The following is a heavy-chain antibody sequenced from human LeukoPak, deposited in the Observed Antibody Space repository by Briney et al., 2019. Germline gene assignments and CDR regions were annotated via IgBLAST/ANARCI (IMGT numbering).Heavy chain of an antibody. CDR2: INPNSGGT. V-gene: IGHV1-2*02. CDR1: GYTFTGYY. Sequence: ASVKVSCKASGYTFTGYYMHWVRQAPGQGLEWMGWINPNSGGTNYAQKFQGRVTMTRDTSISTAYMELSRLRSDDTAVYYCARDRPATTNHFDYWGQGTLVTVSS. D-gene: IGHD1-26*01. CDR3: ARDRPATTNHFDY. J-gene: IGHJ4*02.